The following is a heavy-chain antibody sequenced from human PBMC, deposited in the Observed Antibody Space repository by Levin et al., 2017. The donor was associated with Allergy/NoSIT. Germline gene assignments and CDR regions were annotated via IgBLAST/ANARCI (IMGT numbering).Heavy chain of an antibody. CDR2: ISNSDGSI. V-gene: IGHV3-11*01. CDR1: GFTFSDYY. CDR3: ARSHSSNWYGGWIDD. J-gene: IGHJ4*02. Sequence: GGSLRLSCAASGFTFSDYYMSWIRQAPGKGLEWISYISNSDGSIYYADSVKGRFTVSRDNADNSLYLQMHSLRVEDTAIYYCARSHSSNWYGGWIDDWGQGTLVTVSS. D-gene: IGHD6-13*01.